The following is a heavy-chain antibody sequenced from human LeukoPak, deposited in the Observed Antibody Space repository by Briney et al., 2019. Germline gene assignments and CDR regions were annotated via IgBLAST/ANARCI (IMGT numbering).Heavy chain of an antibody. CDR1: GGSISSYY. J-gene: IGHJ3*02. CDR3: ARHITNDAFDI. D-gene: IGHD3-10*01. V-gene: IGHV4-59*08. Sequence: PSETLSLTCTVSGGSISSYYWSWIRQPPGKGLEWIGYIYYSGSTNYNPSLKSRVTISVDTSKNQFSLKLSSVTAADTAVYYCARHITNDAFDIWGQGTMVTVSS. CDR2: IYYSGST.